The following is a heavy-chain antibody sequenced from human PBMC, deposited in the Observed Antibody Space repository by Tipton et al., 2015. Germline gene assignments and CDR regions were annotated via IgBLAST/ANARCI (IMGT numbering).Heavy chain of an antibody. Sequence: SLRLSCEASGFTFSNYSMNWVRQAPGKGLEWVSYIGDVSNIIYYPDSVKGRFTISRDNSKNTLYLQMNSLRAGDTAVYYCLKRPPFDYWGQGILVTVSS. CDR1: GFTFSNYS. J-gene: IGHJ4*02. V-gene: IGHV3-48*01. CDR3: LKRPPFDY. CDR2: IGDVSNII.